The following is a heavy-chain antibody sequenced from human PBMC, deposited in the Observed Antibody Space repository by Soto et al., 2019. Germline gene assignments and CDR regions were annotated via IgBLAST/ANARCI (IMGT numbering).Heavy chain of an antibody. CDR3: AKARMYSSGWAREFFY. CDR1: GFTFSSYA. V-gene: IGHV3-23*01. D-gene: IGHD6-19*01. J-gene: IGHJ4*02. CDR2: ISGSGAGT. Sequence: EVQLLESGGGLVQPGGSLRVSCAASGFTFSSYAMSWVRQAPGKGLDWVSAISGSGAGTFYADSVNGRFTISRDNSKDTLYLQMNGLRAEDTAVYYCAKARMYSSGWAREFFYWGQGTLVTVSS.